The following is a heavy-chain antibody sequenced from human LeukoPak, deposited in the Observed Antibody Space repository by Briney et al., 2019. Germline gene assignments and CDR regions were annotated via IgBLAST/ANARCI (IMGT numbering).Heavy chain of an antibody. J-gene: IGHJ4*02. V-gene: IGHV3-23*01. D-gene: IGHD2-15*01. Sequence: GGSLRLSCAASEFTFRNYAVSWVRQAPGKGLEWVSAISGSGDNTYYADSVRGRFTMSRDNSKNTLYLQMNSLRAEDTAVYYCAKEDGGEGSDYWGQGTLVTVSS. CDR3: AKEDGGEGSDY. CDR1: EFTFRNYA. CDR2: ISGSGDNT.